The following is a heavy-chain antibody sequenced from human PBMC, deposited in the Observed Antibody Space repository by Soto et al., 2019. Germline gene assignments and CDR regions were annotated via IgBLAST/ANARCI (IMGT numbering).Heavy chain of an antibody. Sequence: QVQLVESGGGVVQPGRSLRLSCAASGFTFSSYAMHWVRQAPGKGLEWVAVISYDGSNKYYADSVKGRFTISRDNSKNTLYLQMNSLRAEDTAVYYCARDLDTAMGYWGQGTLVTVSS. D-gene: IGHD5-18*01. CDR2: ISYDGSNK. CDR3: ARDLDTAMGY. CDR1: GFTFSSYA. J-gene: IGHJ4*02. V-gene: IGHV3-30-3*01.